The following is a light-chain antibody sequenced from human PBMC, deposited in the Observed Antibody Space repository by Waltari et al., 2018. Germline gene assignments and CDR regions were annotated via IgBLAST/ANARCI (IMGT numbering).Light chain of an antibody. V-gene: IGKV3-20*01. CDR2: GAS. CDR1: PSVSSSY. CDR3: QQYGSSPLT. Sequence: EIVLTQSPGTLSLSPGERATPSCRASPSVSSSYLAWYQQKPGQAPRLLTYGASSRATGIPDRFSGSGSGTDFTLTISRLEPEDFAVYYCQQYGSSPLTFGGGTKVEIK. J-gene: IGKJ4*01.